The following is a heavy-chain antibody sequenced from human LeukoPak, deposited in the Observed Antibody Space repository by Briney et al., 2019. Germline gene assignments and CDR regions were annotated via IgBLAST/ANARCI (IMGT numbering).Heavy chain of an antibody. CDR1: GFTFSNYW. CDR2: IKQDGSEK. V-gene: IGHV3-7*01. Sequence: PGGSLRLSCAASGFTFSNYWMTWVRQPPGKGLEWVANIKQDGSEKYYVDSVKGRFTISRDNAKNSLYLQMNSLRAEDTAVYYCARDLSYCSSTSCYSASLDYWGQGTLVTVSS. J-gene: IGHJ4*02. D-gene: IGHD2-2*02. CDR3: ARDLSYCSSTSCYSASLDY.